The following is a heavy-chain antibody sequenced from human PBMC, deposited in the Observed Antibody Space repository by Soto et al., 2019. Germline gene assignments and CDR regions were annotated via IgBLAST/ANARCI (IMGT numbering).Heavy chain of an antibody. V-gene: IGHV4-59*08. CDR1: GGSISSYY. J-gene: IGHJ4*02. CDR3: ARHTPAISISDH. CDR2: IYYSGST. D-gene: IGHD2-15*01. Sequence: SETLCLTCTVSGGSISSYYWSWIRQPPGKGLEWIGYIYYSGSTNYNPSLKSRVTISVDTSKNQFSLKLSSVTAADTAVYYCARHTPAISISDHWGEGTLVTVCS.